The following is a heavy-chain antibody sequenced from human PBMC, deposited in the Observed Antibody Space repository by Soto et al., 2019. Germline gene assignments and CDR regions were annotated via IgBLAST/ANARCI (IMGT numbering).Heavy chain of an antibody. J-gene: IGHJ4*02. D-gene: IGHD3-3*01. CDR3: ARGGWRQIDY. V-gene: IGHV4-59*08. Sequence: QVQLQESGPGLVKPSETLSLTCSVSGGSIGSYYWSWIRQPPGKGLEWIGYIYYSGSTNYNPSLNSRVTIAVDTSKNQFSLKLRSVTAADTAVYYCARGGWRQIDYWGQGTLVTVSS. CDR2: IYYSGST. CDR1: GGSIGSYY.